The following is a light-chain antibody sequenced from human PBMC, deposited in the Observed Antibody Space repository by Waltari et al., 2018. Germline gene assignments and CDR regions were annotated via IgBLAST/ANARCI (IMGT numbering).Light chain of an antibody. V-gene: IGKV3-15*01. Sequence: EIIMTQSPATLSLSPGERATLSCRASQNVNSNLAWYQQQPGQAPRLLIYGASIRATGIPARFRGSGSGTQFTLTINGLQSEDSAVYFCQQHNDWPPWTFGQGTKVELK. CDR1: QNVNSN. J-gene: IGKJ1*01. CDR2: GAS. CDR3: QQHNDWPPWT.